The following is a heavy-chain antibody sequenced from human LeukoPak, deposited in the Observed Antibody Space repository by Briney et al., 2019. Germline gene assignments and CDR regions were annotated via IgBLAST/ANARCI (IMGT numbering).Heavy chain of an antibody. Sequence: ASETLSLTCSVSGGSISIQDWIWLRQPPGKGLEWIGYIYYSGSTYYNPSLKSRVTLSVDTSKNMFSLKLSSVTGADTAVYYCARVQRPIDAADIWGQGTLVTVSS. CDR2: IYYSGST. V-gene: IGHV4-59*11. D-gene: IGHD6-25*01. CDR3: ARVQRPIDAADI. CDR1: GGSISIQD. J-gene: IGHJ4*02.